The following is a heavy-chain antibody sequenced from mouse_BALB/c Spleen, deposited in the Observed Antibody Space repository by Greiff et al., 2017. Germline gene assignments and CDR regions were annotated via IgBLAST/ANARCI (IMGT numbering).Heavy chain of an antibody. CDR2: ISYSGST. V-gene: IGHV3-2*02. CDR3: ASRDPSWFAY. Sequence: EVQLQESGPGLVKPSQSLSLTCTVTGYSITSDYAWNWIRQFPGNKLEWMGYISYSGSTSYNPSLKSRISITRDTSKNQFFLQLNSVTTEDTATYYCASRDPSWFAYWGQGTLVTVSA. CDR1: GYSITSDYA. J-gene: IGHJ3*01.